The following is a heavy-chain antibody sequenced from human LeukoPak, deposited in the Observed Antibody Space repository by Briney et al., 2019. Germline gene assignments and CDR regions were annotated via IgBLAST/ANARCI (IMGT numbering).Heavy chain of an antibody. D-gene: IGHD6-13*01. CDR3: ARGRGSSSWYDY. CDR1: GYTFTSYD. Sequence: ASVKVSCKASGYTFTSYDINWVRQATGQGLEWMGWMNPISGNTGYAQKFQGRVTMTRNTSISTAYMELSSLRSEDTAVYYCARGRGSSSWYDYWGQGTLVTVSS. J-gene: IGHJ4*02. CDR2: MNPISGNT. V-gene: IGHV1-8*01.